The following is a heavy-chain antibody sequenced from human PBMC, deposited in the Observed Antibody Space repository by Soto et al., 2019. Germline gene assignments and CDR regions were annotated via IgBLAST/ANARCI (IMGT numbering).Heavy chain of an antibody. Sequence: QVQLQESGPGLVKPSETLSVTCAVSGGSISSSNWWHWVRQPPGKGLEWIGEILHSGTTNYNPSLKSRVAISVDKSKNKFSLKLNSVTAADTAVYYCARVRQYCSGTSCYLDPWGQGTLVTVSS. D-gene: IGHD2-2*01. CDR3: ARVRQYCSGTSCYLDP. J-gene: IGHJ5*02. CDR2: ILHSGTT. CDR1: GGSISSSNW. V-gene: IGHV4-4*02.